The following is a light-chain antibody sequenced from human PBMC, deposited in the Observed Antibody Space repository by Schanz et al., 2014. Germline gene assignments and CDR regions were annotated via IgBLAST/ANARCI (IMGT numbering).Light chain of an antibody. CDR3: QQLNSYPLT. CDR1: QGISTY. CDR2: AAS. V-gene: IGKV1-9*01. Sequence: IQLTQSPSSLSASVGDRVTITCRASQGISTYLAWYQQKLGKAPKLLINAASTLQSGVPSRFSGSGSGTDFTLTISSLQPEDFATYYCQQLNSYPLTFGGGTKVEIK. J-gene: IGKJ4*01.